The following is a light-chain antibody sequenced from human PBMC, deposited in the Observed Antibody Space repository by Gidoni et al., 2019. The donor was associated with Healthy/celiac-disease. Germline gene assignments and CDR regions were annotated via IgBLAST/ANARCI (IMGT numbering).Light chain of an antibody. CDR2: AAS. J-gene: IGKJ1*01. Sequence: DIQLTQSPSSLAASVGDRVTITCRASQSISSYLNWYQQRPGTAPKLLIYAASSLQRGVPSSFSGSGSGTDCTSTISSQQPEDFATYYCQQSYSTPWTCGQGTKVEIK. V-gene: IGKV1-39*01. CDR1: QSISSY. CDR3: QQSYSTPWT.